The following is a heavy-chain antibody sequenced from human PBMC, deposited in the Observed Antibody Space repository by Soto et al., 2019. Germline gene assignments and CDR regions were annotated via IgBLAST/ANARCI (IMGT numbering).Heavy chain of an antibody. J-gene: IGHJ4*02. CDR3: ARGIFGSGTANDY. CDR2: INGDGSGT. Sequence: EVQLVESGGGLVQPGGSLRLSCAASGFTFSGSGMHWVRQAPGKGLVWFSRINGDGSGTSYADFVKGRFTISRDDAKNTLFLQMNGLRAEDTAVYYCARGIFGSGTANDYWGQGTLVTVSS. D-gene: IGHD3-10*01. V-gene: IGHV3-74*01. CDR1: GFTFSGSG.